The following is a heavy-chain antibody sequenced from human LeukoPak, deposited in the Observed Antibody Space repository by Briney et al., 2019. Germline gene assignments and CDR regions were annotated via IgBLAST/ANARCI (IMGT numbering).Heavy chain of an antibody. CDR2: IYSGGST. Sequence: PGGSLRLSCAASGLTVSRNYMSWVRQAPGKGLESVSVIYSGGSTYYADSVRGRFTISRDNSKNTLYLQMNSLRAEDTALYYCARGGWNYYDSSGPMLFDIWGQGTMVTVSS. CDR1: GLTVSRNY. CDR3: ARGGWNYYDSSGPMLFDI. V-gene: IGHV3-53*01. J-gene: IGHJ3*02. D-gene: IGHD3-22*01.